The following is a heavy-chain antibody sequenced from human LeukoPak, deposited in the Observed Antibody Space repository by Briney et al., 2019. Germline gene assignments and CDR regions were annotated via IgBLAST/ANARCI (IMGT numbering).Heavy chain of an antibody. CDR1: GYRFTDYT. D-gene: IGHD6-6*01. Sequence: ASVKVSCKASGYRFTDYTINWVRQAPGQGLEWMGWINTNTGNPTYAQGFTGRFVFSLDTSVSTAYLQISSLKAEDTAVYYCARGAEYSSWNHYYYYMDVWGKGTTVTVSS. CDR2: INTNTGNP. V-gene: IGHV7-4-1*02. CDR3: ARGAEYSSWNHYYYYMDV. J-gene: IGHJ6*03.